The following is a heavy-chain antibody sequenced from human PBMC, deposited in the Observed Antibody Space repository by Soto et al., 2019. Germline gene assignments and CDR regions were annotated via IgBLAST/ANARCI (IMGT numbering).Heavy chain of an antibody. D-gene: IGHD3-10*01. Sequence: PSETLSLTCNVSGASISNHFWNWIRQSPGKGLEWIGYIYYSGSTNYNPSLKSRVTISVDTSKNQFSQKLSSVTAADTAVYYCARLGLLWFGELSVWGQGTLVTVSS. CDR2: IYYSGST. V-gene: IGHV4-59*08. CDR3: ARLGLLWFGELSV. CDR1: GASISNHF. J-gene: IGHJ4*02.